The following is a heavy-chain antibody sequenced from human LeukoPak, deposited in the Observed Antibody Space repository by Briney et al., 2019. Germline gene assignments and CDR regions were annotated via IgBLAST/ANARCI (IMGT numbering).Heavy chain of an antibody. CDR3: VSPRGFSYGYFDY. CDR2: IYYSKNT. D-gene: IGHD5-18*01. CDR1: GGTISSSSAY. J-gene: IGHJ4*02. V-gene: IGHV4-39*01. Sequence: SETLSLTCTVSGGTISSSSAYWGWIRQPPGKGLEWIGSIYYSKNTYYNPSLKSRVTISADTSKNQFSLTLGSVSATDTAVYYCVSPRGFSYGYFDYWGQGTLATVSS.